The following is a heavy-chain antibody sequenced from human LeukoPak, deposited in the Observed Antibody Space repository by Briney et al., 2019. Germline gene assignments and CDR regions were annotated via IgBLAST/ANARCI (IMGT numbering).Heavy chain of an antibody. CDR1: GFTFSNYA. CDR3: AKPHFDD. CDR2: ISGSGDNT. V-gene: IGHV3-23*01. J-gene: IGHJ4*02. Sequence: GGSLRLSCAASGFTFSNYAMSWVRQAPGKGLEWVSAISGSGDNTYYADSVKGRFTVSRDNSKNTLYVQMNSLRAGDTAVYYCAKPHFDDWGQGTLATVSS.